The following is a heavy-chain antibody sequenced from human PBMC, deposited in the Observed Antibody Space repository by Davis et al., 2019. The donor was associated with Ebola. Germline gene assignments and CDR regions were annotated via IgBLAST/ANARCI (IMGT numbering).Heavy chain of an antibody. CDR3: ARDPTRTYYDFWSGSSDYYYGMDV. V-gene: IGHV3-23*01. J-gene: IGHJ6*02. CDR1: GFTFSSYV. D-gene: IGHD3-3*01. CDR2: ISGSGGST. Sequence: GESLKISCAASGFTFSSYVMSWVRQAPGKGLEWVSAISGSGGSTYYADSVKGRFTISRDNSKNTLYLQMNSLRAEDTAVYYCARDPTRTYYDFWSGSSDYYYGMDVWGQGTTVTVSS.